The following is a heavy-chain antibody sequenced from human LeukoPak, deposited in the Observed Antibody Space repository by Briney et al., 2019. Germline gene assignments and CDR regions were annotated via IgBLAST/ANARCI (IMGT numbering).Heavy chain of an antibody. D-gene: IGHD1-14*01. Sequence: TGGSLRLSCAASGFTFSSYAMHWVRQAPGKGLEWVAVISYDGSNKYYADSVKGRFTISRDNSKNTLYLQMNSLRAEDTAVYYCARVMPDLALYYYYMDVWGKGTTVTVSS. J-gene: IGHJ6*03. CDR3: ARVMPDLALYYYYMDV. CDR2: ISYDGSNK. V-gene: IGHV3-30*04. CDR1: GFTFSSYA.